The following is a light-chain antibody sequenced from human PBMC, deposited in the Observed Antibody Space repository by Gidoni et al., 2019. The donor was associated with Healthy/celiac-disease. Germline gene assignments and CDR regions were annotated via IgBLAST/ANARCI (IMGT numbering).Light chain of an antibody. J-gene: IGKJ2*01. Sequence: DIQMTQSPSTLSASVGDRVTITCLASQSISSWLAWYQKKPGKAPKLLIYKASSLESGVPSRFSGSGSGTEFTLTISSLQTDDFATYYCKQYNSYPYTFGQGTKLEIK. V-gene: IGKV1-5*03. CDR2: KAS. CDR1: QSISSW. CDR3: KQYNSYPYT.